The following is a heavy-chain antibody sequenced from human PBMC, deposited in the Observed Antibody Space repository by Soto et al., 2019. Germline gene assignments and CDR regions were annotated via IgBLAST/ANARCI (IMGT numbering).Heavy chain of an antibody. V-gene: IGHV3-74*01. CDR1: GFTLSSYW. Sequence: PGGSLRLSCAASGFTLSSYWMYWVRQTPGKGLVWVARIKNGAGDTSYAESVKGRFTISRDNAKNSLYLQMNSLRAEDTALYYCAKSQSPMVRGVIEAFDYWGQGT. D-gene: IGHD3-10*01. J-gene: IGHJ4*02. CDR2: IKNGAGDT. CDR3: AKSQSPMVRGVIEAFDY.